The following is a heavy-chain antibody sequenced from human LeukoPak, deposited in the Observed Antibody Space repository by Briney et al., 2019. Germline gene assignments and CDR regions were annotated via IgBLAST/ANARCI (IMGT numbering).Heavy chain of an antibody. Sequence: ASVKVSCKASGYTFTVSYIHWVRQAPGQGLVWMGWINPNSGVINYAQKFRGRVTMTRDTSISTAYMELSRLRSDDTAVYYCARDPLRRAASGMLDSWGQGTLVTVSS. CDR1: GYTFTVSY. D-gene: IGHD2-15*01. CDR3: ARDPLRRAASGMLDS. J-gene: IGHJ4*02. CDR2: INPNSGVI. V-gene: IGHV1-2*02.